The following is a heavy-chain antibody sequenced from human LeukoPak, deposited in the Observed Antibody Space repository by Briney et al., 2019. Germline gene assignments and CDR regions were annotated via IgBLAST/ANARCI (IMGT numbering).Heavy chain of an antibody. Sequence: GGSLRLSCEGSGFTFSAYDLSWVRQAQGQGLEWVAAISRSGSTPYYTASVKGRFTISRDNSKNTLFLQMNSLRAEDTAVYYCAKGPTGSGTYYQYLDYWGQGTLVTVSS. CDR1: GFTFSAYD. D-gene: IGHD3-10*01. CDR2: ISRSGSTP. CDR3: AKGPTGSGTYYQYLDY. J-gene: IGHJ4*02. V-gene: IGHV3-23*01.